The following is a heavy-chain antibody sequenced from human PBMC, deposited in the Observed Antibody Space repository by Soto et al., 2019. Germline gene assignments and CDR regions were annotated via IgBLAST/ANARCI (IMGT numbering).Heavy chain of an antibody. Sequence: PSQTLSLTCAISGDSVSSNSAAWNWIRQSPSRGLEWLGGTYYRSKWYNDYAVSVKSRITINPDTSKNQFSLQLNSVTPEDTAVYYCARVEYSSSANWFDPWGQGTLVTVSS. J-gene: IGHJ5*02. CDR3: ARVEYSSSANWFDP. CDR2: TYYRSKWYN. D-gene: IGHD6-6*01. CDR1: GDSVSSNSAA. V-gene: IGHV6-1*01.